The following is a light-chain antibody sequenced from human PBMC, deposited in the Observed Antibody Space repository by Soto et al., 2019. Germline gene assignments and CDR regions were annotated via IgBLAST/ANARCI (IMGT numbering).Light chain of an antibody. CDR3: QQSYSYFIT. Sequence: IQMTQSPSTLSSSLGDRVTITCGASQSVSSWLAWYQQKPGQAPKLLIFDVSSLESGVPSRFSGSGSGTEFTLTISSLKHDDVATYYCQQSYSYFITFGQGTRLEIK. V-gene: IGKV1-5*01. J-gene: IGKJ5*01. CDR1: QSVSSW. CDR2: DVS.